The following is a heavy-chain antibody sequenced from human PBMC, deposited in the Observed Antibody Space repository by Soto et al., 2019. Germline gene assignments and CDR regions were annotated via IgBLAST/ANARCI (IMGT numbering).Heavy chain of an antibody. CDR3: ARVDGYCTNGVCYWEQGPFDY. V-gene: IGHV3-11*01. D-gene: IGHD2-8*01. Sequence: GGSLRLSCAASGFTFSDYYMSWIRQAPGKGLEWVSYISSSGSTIYYADSVKGRFTISRDNAKNSLYLQMNSLRAEDTAVYYCARVDGYCTNGVCYWEQGPFDYWGQGTLVTVSS. J-gene: IGHJ4*02. CDR2: ISSSGSTI. CDR1: GFTFSDYY.